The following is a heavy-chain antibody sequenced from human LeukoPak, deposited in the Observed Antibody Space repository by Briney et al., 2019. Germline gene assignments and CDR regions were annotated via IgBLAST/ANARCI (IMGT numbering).Heavy chain of an antibody. Sequence: GGSLRLSCAASAFTFSSSSMNWVRQAPGKGLEWVSLISGDGGSTFYADSVKGRFTISRDNSKNSLYLQMNSLRSDDTALYYCARESESSGWYDYWGQGTLVTVSS. J-gene: IGHJ4*02. CDR3: ARESESSGWYDY. CDR2: ISGDGGST. D-gene: IGHD6-19*01. CDR1: AFTFSSSS. V-gene: IGHV3-43*02.